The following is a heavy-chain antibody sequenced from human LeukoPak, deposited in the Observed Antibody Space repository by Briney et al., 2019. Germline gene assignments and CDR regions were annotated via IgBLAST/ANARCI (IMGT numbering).Heavy chain of an antibody. CDR3: ARARYCSGGSCYAEY. CDR2: IDPGDSDT. CDR1: GYSFTTYW. D-gene: IGHD2-15*01. V-gene: IGHV5-51*01. Sequence: GEYLKISCKGSGYSFTTYWIGWVRRMPGKGLEWMGMIDPGDSDTRYSPSFQGQVTISADKSIGTAYLQWSSLKASDTAMYYCARARYCSGGSCYAEYWGQGTLVTVSS. J-gene: IGHJ4*02.